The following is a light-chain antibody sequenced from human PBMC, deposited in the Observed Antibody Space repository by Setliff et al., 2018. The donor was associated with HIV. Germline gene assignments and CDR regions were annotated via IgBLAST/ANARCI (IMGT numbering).Light chain of an antibody. CDR2: DVV. J-gene: IGKJ4*01. V-gene: IGKV1-39*01. CDR1: QSVNTF. Sequence: DIQMTQSPSSLSASVGDGVTITCRASQSVNTFLNWYQQKPGRAPKLLIYDVVRLQSGVPSRFSGTGSGTDFTLTINSLQPEDFATYYCQQSYTTPLTFGGGTKVDIK. CDR3: QQSYTTPLT.